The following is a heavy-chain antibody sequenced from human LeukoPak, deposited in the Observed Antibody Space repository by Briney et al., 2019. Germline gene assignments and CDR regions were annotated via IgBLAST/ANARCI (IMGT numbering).Heavy chain of an antibody. Sequence: GESLKISCKGSGYSFTSYWIGWVRQMPGKGLEWMGIIYPGDSDTRYSPSFQGQVTISADKSISTAYLQWSSLKASDTAMYYCARSSPSGQSTLLDAFDIWGQGTMVTVSS. CDR3: ARSSPSGQSTLLDAFDI. CDR2: IYPGDSDT. V-gene: IGHV5-51*01. CDR1: GYSFTSYW. J-gene: IGHJ3*02. D-gene: IGHD2-15*01.